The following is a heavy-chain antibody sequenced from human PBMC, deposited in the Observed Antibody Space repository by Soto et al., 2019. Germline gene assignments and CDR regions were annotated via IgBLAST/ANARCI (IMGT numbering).Heavy chain of an antibody. CDR1: GFIFSDSA. D-gene: IGHD3-22*01. J-gene: IGHJ4*02. Sequence: EVQLVESGGGLVQPGGSLRLSCAASGFIFSDSAMHWVHQASGKGLEWVGRIRSKDNSYATAYAASVKGRFTISREDSEHTAYLQMNSLKTEDTAVYYCARHYYDGSGYYSGISNWGQGTLVTVSS. CDR2: IRSKDNSYAT. V-gene: IGHV3-73*02. CDR3: ARHYYDGSGYYSGISN.